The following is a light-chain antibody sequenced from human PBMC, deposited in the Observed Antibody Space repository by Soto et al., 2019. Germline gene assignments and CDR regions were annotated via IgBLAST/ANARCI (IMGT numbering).Light chain of an antibody. CDR1: QSVSSY. J-gene: IGKJ1*01. V-gene: IGKV3-11*01. Sequence: VLTQSPDTLSLSPGERATLSCRASQSVSSYLAWYQQKPGQAPRLLIYDASNRATGIPARFSGSGSGTDFTLTISSLEPEDFAVYYCQQYGSSPFPFGQGTKVDIK. CDR2: DAS. CDR3: QQYGSSPFP.